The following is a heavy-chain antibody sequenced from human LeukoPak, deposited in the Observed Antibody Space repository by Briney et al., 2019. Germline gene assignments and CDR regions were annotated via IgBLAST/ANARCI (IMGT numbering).Heavy chain of an antibody. CDR2: ISYSGGST. D-gene: IGHD1-26*01. V-gene: IGHV3-23*01. CDR3: ARDGLWGGSYRRAFDI. Sequence: GGSLRLSCAASGFTFSSYAMSWVRQAPGKGLEWVSTISYSGGSTYYADSVKGRFAISRDNAKNSLYLQMNSLRAEDTAVYYCARDGLWGGSYRRAFDIWGQGTMVTVSS. J-gene: IGHJ3*02. CDR1: GFTFSSYA.